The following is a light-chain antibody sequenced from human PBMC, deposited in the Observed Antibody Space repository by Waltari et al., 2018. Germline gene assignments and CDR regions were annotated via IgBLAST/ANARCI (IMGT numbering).Light chain of an antibody. CDR2: NAS. J-gene: IGKJ4*01. Sequence: DIQMAQSPSTLSASVGDTITITCRDSQSVNIWLAVDHQRPGIAPKVLIYNASVLDTGVPSSFSGSGSGTEFTLTVSGLQPEDYGPYYCPQCSGSSFTFGGGTKVELK. CDR1: QSVNIW. CDR3: PQCSGSSFT. V-gene: IGKV1-5*03.